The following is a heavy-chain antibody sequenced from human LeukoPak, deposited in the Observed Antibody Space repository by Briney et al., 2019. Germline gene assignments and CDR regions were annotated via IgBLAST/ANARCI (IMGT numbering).Heavy chain of an antibody. Sequence: PSETLSLTCTVSGGSISSGGYYWSWIRQPPGKGLEWIGYIYHSGSTYYNPSLKSRVTISVDRSKNQFSLKLSSVTAADTAVYYCARDAYNWNDGAFDIWGQGTMVTVSS. CDR3: ARDAYNWNDGAFDI. CDR1: GGSISSGGYY. D-gene: IGHD1-20*01. V-gene: IGHV4-30-2*01. J-gene: IGHJ3*02. CDR2: IYHSGST.